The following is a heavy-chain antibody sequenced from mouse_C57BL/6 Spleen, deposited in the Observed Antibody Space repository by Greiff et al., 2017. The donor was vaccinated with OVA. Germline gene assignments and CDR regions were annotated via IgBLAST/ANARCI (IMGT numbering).Heavy chain of an antibody. CDR3: ARLGDYDYYFDY. V-gene: IGHV5-12*01. CDR2: IRNGGGST. Sequence: EVKLVESGGGLVQPGGSLKLSCAASGFTFSDYYMYWVRQTPEKRLEWVAYIRNGGGSTYYPDTVKGRFTFSRTTATHPLYLQMSRLKSEDTAMYYYARLGDYDYYFDYWGQGTTLTVSS. D-gene: IGHD2-4*01. CDR1: GFTFSDYY. J-gene: IGHJ2*01.